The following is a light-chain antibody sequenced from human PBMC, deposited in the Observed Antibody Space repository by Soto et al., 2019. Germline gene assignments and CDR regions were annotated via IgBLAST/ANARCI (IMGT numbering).Light chain of an antibody. Sequence: EIVLTQSPGTLSLSPGERATLSCRASQTVDSNYLAWYQQKPGQAPRLLISGASIRATGIPDRFSGGGSGTDFTLTISRLEPEDSAVYYCQQYASSQTLRHGTKVDIK. J-gene: IGKJ1*01. CDR1: QTVDSNY. CDR2: GAS. V-gene: IGKV3-20*01. CDR3: QQYASSQT.